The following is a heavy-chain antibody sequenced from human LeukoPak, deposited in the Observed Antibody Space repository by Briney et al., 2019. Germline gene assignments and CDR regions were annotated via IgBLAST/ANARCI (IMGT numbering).Heavy chain of an antibody. V-gene: IGHV4-39*01. Sequence: PETLSLTCTVSGGSISSSSYYWGWIRQPPGKGLEWIGSIYYSGSTYYNPSLKSRVTISVDTSKNQFSLKLSSVTAADTAVYYCARHEGYSYGYLAFDYWGQGTLVTVSS. D-gene: IGHD5-18*01. J-gene: IGHJ4*02. CDR1: GGSISSSSYY. CDR3: ARHEGYSYGYLAFDY. CDR2: IYYSGST.